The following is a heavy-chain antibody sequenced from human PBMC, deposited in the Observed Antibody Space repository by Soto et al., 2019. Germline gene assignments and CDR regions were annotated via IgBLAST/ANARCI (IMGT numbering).Heavy chain of an antibody. CDR1: GGSMSTYY. CDR2: IYSSGST. J-gene: IGHJ5*02. D-gene: IGHD2-21*01. Sequence: SETLSLTCTASGGSMSTYYWNWIRQPPGKGLEWIGYIYSSGSTNYNPSLKSRVAISIDTSKKQFSLNLTSVTAADTAVYYCASAFRGGPPGSWGQGTLVTVSS. CDR3: ASAFRGGPPGS. V-gene: IGHV4-59*01.